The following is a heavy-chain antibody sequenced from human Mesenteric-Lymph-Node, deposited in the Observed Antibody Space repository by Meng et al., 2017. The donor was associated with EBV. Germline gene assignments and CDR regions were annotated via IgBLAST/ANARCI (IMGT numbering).Heavy chain of an antibody. J-gene: IGHJ4*02. CDR2: IYWDGDD. D-gene: IGHD1-26*01. V-gene: IGHV2-5*02. Sequence: QITLKESGPTLVKPTKTLTLTCTFSAFSLSTIGGVAWIRQPPGKALEWLALIYWDGDDRYSPSLKSRLTITKDTSKNQVVLTMTNMAPVDTATYYCVHTPARTYFLGDYWGQGILVTVSS. CDR1: AFSLSTIGG. CDR3: VHTPARTYFLGDY.